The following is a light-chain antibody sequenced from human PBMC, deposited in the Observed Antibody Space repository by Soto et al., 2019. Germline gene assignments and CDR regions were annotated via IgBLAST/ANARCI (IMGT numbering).Light chain of an antibody. Sequence: EIVLTQSPATLSLSPGERATLSCRASQSVSSYLAWYQQKPGQAPRLLIYDASNRATGIPARFSCSGSGTDFTLTISSLEPDDFALYYCQQRSNWPPITFGQRTRLEIK. CDR3: QQRSNWPPIT. V-gene: IGKV3-11*01. CDR1: QSVSSY. J-gene: IGKJ5*01. CDR2: DAS.